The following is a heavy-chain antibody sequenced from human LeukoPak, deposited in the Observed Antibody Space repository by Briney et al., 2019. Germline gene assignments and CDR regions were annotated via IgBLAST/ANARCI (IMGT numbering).Heavy chain of an antibody. V-gene: IGHV3-48*04. CDR1: GFTFNTAW. Sequence: PGGSLRLSCAASGFTFNTAWMTWVRQAPGKGLEWVSYISSSGTTTNYADSVKGRFTISRDNAKNSLYLQMNSLRVEDTAVYYCARGWFDPWGQGTLVIVSS. CDR3: ARGWFDP. CDR2: ISSSGTTT. J-gene: IGHJ5*02.